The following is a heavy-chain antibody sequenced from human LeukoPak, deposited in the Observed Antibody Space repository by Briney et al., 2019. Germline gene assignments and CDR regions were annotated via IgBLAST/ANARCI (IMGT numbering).Heavy chain of an antibody. J-gene: IGHJ4*02. D-gene: IGHD1-26*01. CDR1: GFTFDDYA. Sequence: GRSLRLSCAASGFTFDDYAMPWVRQAPGKGLEWVSGISWNSGSIGYADSVKGRFTISRDNAKNSLYLQMNSLRAEDTALYYCAKETSIVGATKAFDYWGQGTLVTVSS. CDR2: ISWNSGSI. CDR3: AKETSIVGATKAFDY. V-gene: IGHV3-9*01.